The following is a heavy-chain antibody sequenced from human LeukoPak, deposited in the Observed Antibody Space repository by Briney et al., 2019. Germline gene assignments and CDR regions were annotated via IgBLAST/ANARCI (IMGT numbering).Heavy chain of an antibody. CDR2: IYYSGST. CDR3: ARQPVAGTVYYFDY. V-gene: IGHV4-39*07. D-gene: IGHD6-19*01. J-gene: IGHJ4*02. CDR1: GGSISSSSYY. Sequence: PSETLSLTCTVSGGSISSSSYYWGWIRQPPGKGLEWIGSIYYSGSTYYNPSLKSRVTISVDTSKNQFSLKLSSVTAADTAVYYCARQPVAGTVYYFDYWGQGTLVTVSS.